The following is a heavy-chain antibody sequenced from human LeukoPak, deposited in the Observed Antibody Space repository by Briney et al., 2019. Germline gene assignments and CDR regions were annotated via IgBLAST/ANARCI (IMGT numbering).Heavy chain of an antibody. J-gene: IGHJ6*03. V-gene: IGHV3-20*04. CDR2: NNWNGGST. CDR1: GFTFDDYG. Sequence: GGSLRLSCAASGFTFDDYGMSWVRQAPGKGLEWVCGNNWNGGSTGYADSVKGRFTISRDNSKNTLYLQMNSLRAEDTAVYYCARDRWELLEYYYVDVWGKGTTVTVSS. D-gene: IGHD1-26*01. CDR3: ARDRWELLEYYYVDV.